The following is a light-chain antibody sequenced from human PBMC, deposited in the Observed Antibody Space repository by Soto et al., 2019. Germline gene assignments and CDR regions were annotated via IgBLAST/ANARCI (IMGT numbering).Light chain of an antibody. CDR1: SSDVGGYNS. CDR3: CSYAGTYTWV. J-gene: IGLJ3*02. CDR2: DVS. Sequence: QSALTQPRSVSGSPGQSVTFPCTGTSSDVGGYNSVSWFQQHPGKAPKLMVFDVSKRPSGVPDRFSGSKSGNKASLTISGLQAEDEADYYCCSYAGTYTWVFGGGTKLTVL. V-gene: IGLV2-11*01.